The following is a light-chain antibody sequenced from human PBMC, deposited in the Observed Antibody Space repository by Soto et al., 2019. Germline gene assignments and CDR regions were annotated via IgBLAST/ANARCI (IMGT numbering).Light chain of an antibody. V-gene: IGKV1-9*01. CDR1: QDIAIY. Sequence: IQLTQSPSSMSASVGDRVTITCRASQDIAIYLAWYQQKPGEAPKLLIYAASTLYGGVPSRFSGSGSGTDFPLTITSLQAEDSATYYCQQSYRTPITFGQGTRLEIK. J-gene: IGKJ5*01. CDR2: AAS. CDR3: QQSYRTPIT.